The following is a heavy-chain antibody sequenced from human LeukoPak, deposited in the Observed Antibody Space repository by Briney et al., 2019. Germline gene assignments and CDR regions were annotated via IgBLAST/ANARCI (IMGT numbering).Heavy chain of an antibody. CDR3: AKQLGYCSDGSCYFPY. V-gene: IGHV3-23*01. D-gene: IGHD2-15*01. CDR1: GFTFSSSA. Sequence: GGTLRLSCAASGFTFSSSAMSWVRQAPGKGLEWVSAISNNGGYTYYADSVQGRFTISRDNSKSTLCLQMNSLRAEDTAVYYCAKQLGYCSDGSCYFPYWGQGTLVTVSS. J-gene: IGHJ4*02. CDR2: ISNNGGYT.